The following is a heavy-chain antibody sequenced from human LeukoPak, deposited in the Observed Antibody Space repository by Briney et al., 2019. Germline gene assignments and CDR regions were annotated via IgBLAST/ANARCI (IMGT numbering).Heavy chain of an antibody. CDR1: GFTVSRNY. Sequence: GGSLRLSCAASGFTVSRNYMNWVRQAPGKGLEWVAVIYSGGGTNYADSVKGRFTISRDNDKNTLYIQMNSLRAEDTTVYYCAKDRGALVDTNTLNYWGQGTLVTVSS. D-gene: IGHD5-18*01. CDR2: IYSGGGT. V-gene: IGHV3-53*01. CDR3: AKDRGALVDTNTLNY. J-gene: IGHJ4*02.